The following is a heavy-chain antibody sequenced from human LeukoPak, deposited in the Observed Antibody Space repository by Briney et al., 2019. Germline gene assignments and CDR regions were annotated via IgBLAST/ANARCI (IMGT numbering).Heavy chain of an antibody. CDR3: ARAFRARYFDL. Sequence: SETLSLTCTVSGGSITTGSYYWGWIRQPPGKGLEWIGIIYYSGSTYYNPSLKGRVTISVDTSKNQFSLKLSSVTAADTAVYYCARAFRARYFDLWGRGTLVTVSS. CDR2: IYYSGST. J-gene: IGHJ2*01. D-gene: IGHD2/OR15-2a*01. V-gene: IGHV4-39*01. CDR1: GGSITTGSYY.